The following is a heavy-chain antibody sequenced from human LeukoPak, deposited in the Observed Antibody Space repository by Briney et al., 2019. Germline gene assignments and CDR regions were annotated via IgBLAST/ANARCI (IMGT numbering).Heavy chain of an antibody. CDR1: GYSISSGYY. CDR2: IYHSGST. V-gene: IGHV4-38-2*02. Sequence: SETLSLTCTVSGYSISSGYYWGWIRQPPGEGLEWIGSIYHSGSTYYNPSLKSRVTISVDTSKNQFSLKLSSVTAADTAVYYCAIPYNYGSGSAHYWGQGTLVTVSS. D-gene: IGHD3-10*01. J-gene: IGHJ4*02. CDR3: AIPYNYGSGSAHY.